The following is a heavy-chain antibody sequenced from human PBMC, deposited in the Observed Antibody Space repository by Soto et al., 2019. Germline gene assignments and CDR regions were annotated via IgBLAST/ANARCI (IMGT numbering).Heavy chain of an antibody. CDR2: ISGSGGST. CDR1: GFTFSSYA. CDR3: AKEYYYDSSGYSPFDY. D-gene: IGHD3-22*01. J-gene: IGHJ4*02. Sequence: GGSLRLSCAASGFTFSSYAMSWVRQAPGKGLEWVSAISGSGGSTYYGDSVKGRFTISRDNSKNTLYLQMNSLRAEDTAVYYCAKEYYYDSSGYSPFDYWGQGTLVTVSS. V-gene: IGHV3-23*01.